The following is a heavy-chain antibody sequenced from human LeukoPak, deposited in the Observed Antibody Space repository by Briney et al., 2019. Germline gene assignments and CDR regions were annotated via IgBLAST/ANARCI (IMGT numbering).Heavy chain of an antibody. J-gene: IGHJ4*02. CDR1: GGSFSGYY. D-gene: IGHD5-12*01. CDR2: INHSGST. CDR3: ARGGYSI. Sequence: SETLSLTCAVYGGSFSGYYWSWIRQPPGKGLEWIGEINHSGSTNYNPSLKSRVTISVDTSKNQFSLEVSSVTAADTAVYYCARGGYSIWGQGTLVTVSS. V-gene: IGHV4-34*01.